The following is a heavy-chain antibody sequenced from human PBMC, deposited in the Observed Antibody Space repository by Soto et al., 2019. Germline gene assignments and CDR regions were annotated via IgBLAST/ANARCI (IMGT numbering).Heavy chain of an antibody. CDR1: GFSLSGTGVS. CDR2: IFWDDDK. V-gene: IGHV2-5*02. D-gene: IGHD3-9*01. J-gene: IGHJ3*02. CDR3: AHSSRYAAFDN. Sequence: QITLKESGPTLVKDTQTLTLTCAFSGFSLSGTGVSVGWIRQPPGKALEWLALIFWDDDKRYSPSLRNRLTITKDTSKNQVVLTMTNVDPADTATFYCAHSSRYAAFDNWGQGTLVTVSS.